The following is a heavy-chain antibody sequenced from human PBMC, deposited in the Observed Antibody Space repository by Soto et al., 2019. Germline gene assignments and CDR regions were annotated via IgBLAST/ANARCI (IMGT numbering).Heavy chain of an antibody. CDR3: ARGFLSWDF. J-gene: IGHJ4*02. CDR1: GFSFSTYW. CDR2: IKQDGSEK. V-gene: IGHV3-7*01. Sequence: EVQLVESGGGLVQPGGSLRLSCAASGFSFSTYWMSWVRQAPGKGLEWVANIKQDGSEKYYVESVKGRFTISRDNAKNSLSLQMNTLKAEDTAMYYCARGFLSWDFWGQGTLVTVSS.